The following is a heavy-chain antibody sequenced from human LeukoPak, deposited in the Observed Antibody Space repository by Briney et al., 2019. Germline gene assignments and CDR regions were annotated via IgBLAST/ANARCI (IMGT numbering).Heavy chain of an antibody. D-gene: IGHD2-2*01. V-gene: IGHV4-59*01. CDR3: ARVGVDCSSTSCSKGYYFDC. Sequence: PSETLSLTCTVSGGSISSYYWSWIRQPPGKGLEWIGYIYYSGSTNYNPSLKSRVTISVDTSKNQFSLKLSSVTAADTAVYYCARVGVDCSSTSCSKGYYFDCWGQGTLVTVSS. CDR2: IYYSGST. J-gene: IGHJ4*02. CDR1: GGSISSYY.